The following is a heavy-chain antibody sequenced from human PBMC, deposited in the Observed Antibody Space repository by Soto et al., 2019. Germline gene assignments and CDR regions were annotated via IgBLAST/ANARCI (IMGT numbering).Heavy chain of an antibody. CDR3: ARHSASSGWPIDY. CDR2: IYPSDSDT. CDR1: GYNFAGYW. D-gene: IGHD6-19*01. V-gene: IGHV5-51*01. Sequence: GESLKISCKGSGYNFAGYWIAWVRQMPGKGLEWMGIIYPSDSDTRYRPSFQGQVTISADKSISSAYLHWSSLRASDTAMYYCARHSASSGWPIDYWGQGTLVTVSS. J-gene: IGHJ4*02.